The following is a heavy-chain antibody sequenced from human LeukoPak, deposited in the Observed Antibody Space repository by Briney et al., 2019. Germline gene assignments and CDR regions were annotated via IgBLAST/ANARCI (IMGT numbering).Heavy chain of an antibody. V-gene: IGHV1-69*04. CDR2: IIPILGIA. D-gene: IGHD2-8*01. CDR3: ASLRYCTNGVCSPAYYFDY. Sequence: SVKVSCKASGGTFSSYAISWVRQAPGQGLEWMGRIIPILGIANYAQKFQGRVTITADKSTSTAYMELSSLRSEDTAVYYCASLRYCTNGVCSPAYYFDYWGQGALVTVSS. J-gene: IGHJ4*02. CDR1: GGTFSSYA.